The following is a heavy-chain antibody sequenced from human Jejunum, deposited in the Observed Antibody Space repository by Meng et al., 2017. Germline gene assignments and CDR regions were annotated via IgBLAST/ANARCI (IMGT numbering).Heavy chain of an antibody. D-gene: IGHD2-2*01. CDR2: IKTDGSET. CDR1: GFTFSTYW. Sequence: GGSLRLSCAVSGFTFSTYWMSWVRQAPGKRLVWVANIKTDGSETYYVDTMKGRFTISRDNAKNSLFLQVNSLTAEDTALYYCAREIPGAASACDIWGQGTLVTVSS. V-gene: IGHV3-7*01. J-gene: IGHJ3*02. CDR3: AREIPGAASACDI.